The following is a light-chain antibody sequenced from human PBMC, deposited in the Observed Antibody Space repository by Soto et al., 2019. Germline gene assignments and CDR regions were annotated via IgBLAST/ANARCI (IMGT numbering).Light chain of an antibody. CDR1: SSDVGGYNY. Sequence: QSALTQPASVSGSPGQSITISCTGTSSDVGGYNYVSWYQQHPPKAPKLMIYDVSNRPSWVSDRFSGSKSGNTASLTISGLQAEDEADYYCYSYTTSSTYVFGTGTKLTVL. CDR3: YSYTTSSTYV. V-gene: IGLV2-14*01. CDR2: DVS. J-gene: IGLJ1*01.